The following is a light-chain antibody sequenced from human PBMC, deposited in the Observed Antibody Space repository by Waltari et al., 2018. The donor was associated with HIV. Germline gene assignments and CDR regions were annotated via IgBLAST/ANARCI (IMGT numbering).Light chain of an antibody. V-gene: IGLV10-54*01. CDR1: INNVGHQW. J-gene: IGLJ3*02. Sequence: QSGLTQPPSVSKSLRPTAILTCDGDINNVGHQWAAWLQQHQGRPPNRLTYMNNNRPSGVSGRFSSSRSADTAYLSISLLQSDDEADYFCSSWDSSLSACVFGGGTRLTVL. CDR3: SSWDSSLSACV. CDR2: MNN.